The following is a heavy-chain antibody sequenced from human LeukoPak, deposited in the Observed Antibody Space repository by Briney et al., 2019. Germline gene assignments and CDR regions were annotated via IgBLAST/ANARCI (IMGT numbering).Heavy chain of an antibody. D-gene: IGHD3-22*01. Sequence: SETLSLTCTVPGGSISSGSYYWSCIRQPAGKGLEWIGRIYTSGSTNYNPSLKSRVTISVDTSKNQFSLKLSSVTAADTAVYYCARTSTNYYDSSGYSDYSGQGTLVTVSS. CDR2: IYTSGST. J-gene: IGHJ4*02. CDR1: GGSISSGSYY. V-gene: IGHV4-61*02. CDR3: ARTSTNYYDSSGYSDY.